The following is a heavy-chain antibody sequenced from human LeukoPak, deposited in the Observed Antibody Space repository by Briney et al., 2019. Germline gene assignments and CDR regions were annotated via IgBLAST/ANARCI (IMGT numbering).Heavy chain of an antibody. J-gene: IGHJ3*02. Sequence: PSETLSLTCTVSGGSISSGDYYWGWIRQPPGKGLEWIGYIYYSGSTYYNPSLKSRVTISVDTSKNQFSLKLSSVTAADTAVYYCASQELEISAFDIWGQGTMVTVSS. CDR2: IYYSGST. CDR3: ASQELEISAFDI. V-gene: IGHV4-30-4*08. CDR1: GGSISSGDYY. D-gene: IGHD1-1*01.